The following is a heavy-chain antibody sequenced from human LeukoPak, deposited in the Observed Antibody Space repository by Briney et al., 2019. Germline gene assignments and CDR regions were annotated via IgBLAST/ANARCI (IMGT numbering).Heavy chain of an antibody. CDR3: ARRTTLRGSWYFADY. CDR1: GGSISSYY. CDR2: IYYSGST. Sequence: SETLSLTCTVSGGSISSYYWSWIRQPPGKGLEWIGYIYYSGSTNYNPSLKSRVTISVDTSKNQFSLKLSSVTAADTAVYYCARRTTLRGSWYFADYWGQGTLVTVSS. V-gene: IGHV4-59*08. J-gene: IGHJ4*02. D-gene: IGHD6-13*01.